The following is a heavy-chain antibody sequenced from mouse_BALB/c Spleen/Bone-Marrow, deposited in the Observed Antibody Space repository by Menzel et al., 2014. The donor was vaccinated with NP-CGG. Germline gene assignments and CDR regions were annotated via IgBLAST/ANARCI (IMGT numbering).Heavy chain of an antibody. CDR1: GYTFSSYW. Sequence: QVQLQQSGAELMKPGASVKISCKATGYTFSSYWIEWVKQRPGHGLEWIGEILPGSGRTNYNEEFKGKATFTADTSSTTAYMQLSSLTSEDSAVYYCTNTIGNAYWGRGTLVTVSA. CDR2: ILPGSGRT. D-gene: IGHD2-1*01. J-gene: IGHJ3*01. V-gene: IGHV1-9*01. CDR3: TNTIGNAY.